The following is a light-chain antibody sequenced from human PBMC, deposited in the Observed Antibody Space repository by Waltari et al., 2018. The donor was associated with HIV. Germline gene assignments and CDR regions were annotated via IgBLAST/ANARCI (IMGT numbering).Light chain of an antibody. CDR2: DDT. J-gene: IGLJ3*02. CDR1: NIGSTS. Sequence: SYVLPQPPSVSVAPGQTARITCGGNNIGSTSVHWYQQKPGQAPVLVVYDDTDRPSGIPERFSGSNSGNTATLTISRVEAGDEADYYCQVWDTSGDPWVFGGGTKLTVL. CDR3: QVWDTSGDPWV. V-gene: IGLV3-21*02.